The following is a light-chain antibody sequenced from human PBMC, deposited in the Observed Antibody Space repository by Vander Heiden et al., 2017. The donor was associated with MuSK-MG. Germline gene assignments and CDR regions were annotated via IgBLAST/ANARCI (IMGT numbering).Light chain of an antibody. V-gene: IGKV1-27*01. J-gene: IGKJ4*01. CDR2: EAS. CDR1: PAIGYH. Sequence: DIQMPQFPSSLSAAVGDRVTITCRASPAIGYHLAWYHQRPGKVPNLLIYEASTLEVGVPSRFSGGGSETEFTLTISSLQAEDVGTYYCQKYNSVPLTFGGGTNVDIK. CDR3: QKYNSVPLT.